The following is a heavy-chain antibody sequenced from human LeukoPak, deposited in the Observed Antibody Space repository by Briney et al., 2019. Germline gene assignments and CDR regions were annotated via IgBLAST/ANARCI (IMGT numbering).Heavy chain of an antibody. Sequence: GGSLRLSCSASGFTFSSYEMNWVRQAPGKGLDWVSYISRSGNIIYYADSVKGRFTISRDNAKNSLHLQMNSLRAEDTAVYYCARDSDSSGYYFDYWGQGTLVTVSS. CDR1: GFTFSSYE. CDR2: ISRSGNII. CDR3: ARDSDSSGYYFDY. V-gene: IGHV3-48*03. J-gene: IGHJ4*02. D-gene: IGHD3-22*01.